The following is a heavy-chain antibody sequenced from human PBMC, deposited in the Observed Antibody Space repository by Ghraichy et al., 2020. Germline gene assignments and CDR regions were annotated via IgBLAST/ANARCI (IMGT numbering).Heavy chain of an antibody. Sequence: SETLSLTCTVSGGSISSSSYYWGWIRQPPGKGLEWIGSIYYSGSTYYNPSLKSRVTISVDTSKNQFSLKLSSVTAADTAVYYCARWEQQLGWFDPWGQGTLVTVSS. CDR1: GGSISSSSYY. V-gene: IGHV4-39*01. D-gene: IGHD6-13*01. CDR2: IYYSGST. CDR3: ARWEQQLGWFDP. J-gene: IGHJ5*02.